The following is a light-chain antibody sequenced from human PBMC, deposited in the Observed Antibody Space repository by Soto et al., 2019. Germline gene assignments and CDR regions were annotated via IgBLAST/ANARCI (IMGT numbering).Light chain of an antibody. V-gene: IGLV2-14*01. Sequence: QSALTQPASVSGSPGQSITISCTGTSSDVGGYNYVSWYQQHPGKAPKLMVDDVSNRPSGVSNRFSGSKSGNTASLTISGLQAEDRADYYCSSYTSSSTLVVFGGGTKLTVL. CDR2: DVS. CDR3: SSYTSSSTLVV. CDR1: SSDVGGYNY. J-gene: IGLJ2*01.